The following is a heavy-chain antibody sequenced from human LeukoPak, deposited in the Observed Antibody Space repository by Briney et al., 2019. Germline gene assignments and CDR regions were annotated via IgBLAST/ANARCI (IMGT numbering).Heavy chain of an antibody. V-gene: IGHV3-30*03. J-gene: IGHJ4*02. CDR3: ARDLSPVVRASPMGY. CDR2: ITYDGYCK. Sequence: GGSLRLSCAASGFTFTSYGMHWVRQAPGKGLEWVALITYDGYCKYYSDSVKGRFTISSDTSKNTLYLQMNSLRAEDTAVYYCARDLSPVVRASPMGYWGQGTLVTVSS. D-gene: IGHD3-10*01. CDR1: GFTFTSYG.